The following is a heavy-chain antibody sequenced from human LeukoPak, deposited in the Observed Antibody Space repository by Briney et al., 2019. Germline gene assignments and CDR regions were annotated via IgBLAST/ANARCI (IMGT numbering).Heavy chain of an antibody. CDR2: ISYDGSNK. D-gene: IGHD2-15*01. CDR1: GFTFSSYG. V-gene: IGHV3-30*18. Sequence: PGGSLRLSCAASGFTFSSYGMHWVRQAPGKGLEWVAVISYDGSNKYYADSVKGRFTNSRDNSKNTLYLQMNSLRAEDTAVYYCAKVGGYCSGGSCYSDYWGQGTLVTVSS. J-gene: IGHJ4*02. CDR3: AKVGGYCSGGSCYSDY.